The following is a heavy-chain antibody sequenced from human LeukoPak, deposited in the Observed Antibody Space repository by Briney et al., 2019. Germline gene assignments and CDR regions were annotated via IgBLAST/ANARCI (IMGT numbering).Heavy chain of an antibody. CDR2: IKPSGGST. CDR1: GGTFSSYA. V-gene: IGHV1-46*01. Sequence: ASVKVSCKASGGTFSSYAISWVRQAPGQGLEWMGIIKPSGGSTSYAQRFQGRVTMTRDTSTSTVYMELSSLRSEDTAVYYCARDYYDSSGYWLDCWGQGTLVTVSS. J-gene: IGHJ4*02. D-gene: IGHD3-22*01. CDR3: ARDYYDSSGYWLDC.